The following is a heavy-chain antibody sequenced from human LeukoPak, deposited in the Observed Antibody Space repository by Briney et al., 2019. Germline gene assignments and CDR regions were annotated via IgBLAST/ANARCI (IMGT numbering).Heavy chain of an antibody. J-gene: IGHJ3*02. Sequence: MXGXRQAPGXGGEWRGWINPNRGGTNYAQKFQGRVTMTRDTSISTAYMELSRLRSDDTAVYYCVGSRSAFDIWGQGTMVTVSS. CDR3: VGSRSAFDI. CDR2: INPNRGGT. V-gene: IGHV1-2*02.